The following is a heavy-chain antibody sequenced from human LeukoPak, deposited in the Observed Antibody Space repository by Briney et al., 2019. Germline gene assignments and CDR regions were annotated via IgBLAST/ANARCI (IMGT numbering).Heavy chain of an antibody. J-gene: IGHJ4*02. D-gene: IGHD2-2*01. V-gene: IGHV4-30-2*03. Sequence: SETLSLTCTVSGGSISSGGYYWSWIRQPPGKGLEWIGYIYHSGSTYYNPSLKSRVTISVDTSKNQFSLKLSSVTAADTAVYYCARRITYCSSTSCSLGPIDYWGQGTLVTVSS. CDR1: GGSISSGGYY. CDR3: ARRITYCSSTSCSLGPIDY. CDR2: IYHSGST.